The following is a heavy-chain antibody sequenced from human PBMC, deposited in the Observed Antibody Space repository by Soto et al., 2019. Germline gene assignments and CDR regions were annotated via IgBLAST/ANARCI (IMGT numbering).Heavy chain of an antibody. CDR3: ARRPSSSWRNWFDP. CDR1: GYTFTGYY. CDR2: INPNSGGT. V-gene: IGHV1-2*02. J-gene: IGHJ5*02. D-gene: IGHD6-13*01. Sequence: ASVKVSCKASGYTFTGYYMHWVRQAPGRGLEWMGWINPNSGGTNYAQKFQGRVTMTRDTSISTAYMELSRLRSDDTAVYYCARRPSSSWRNWFDPWGQGTRVTVSS.